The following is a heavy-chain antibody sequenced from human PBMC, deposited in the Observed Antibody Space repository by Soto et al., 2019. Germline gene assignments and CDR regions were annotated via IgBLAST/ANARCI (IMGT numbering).Heavy chain of an antibody. V-gene: IGHV4-59*08. J-gene: IGHJ4*02. D-gene: IGHD5-12*01. Sequence: SETLSLTCTVSGGSISSYYWSWIRQPPGKGLEWIGYIYYSGSTNYNPSLKSRVTISVDTSKNQFSLKLSSVTAADTAVYYCARLREYVDYWGQGTLVTVSS. CDR2: IYYSGST. CDR3: ARLREYVDY. CDR1: GGSISSYY.